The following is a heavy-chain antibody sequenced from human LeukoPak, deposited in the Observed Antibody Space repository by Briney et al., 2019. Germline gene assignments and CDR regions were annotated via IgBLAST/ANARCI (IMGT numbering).Heavy chain of an antibody. CDR3: ARDPGRGGKATMDY. CDR1: GFTFSDSW. D-gene: IGHD1-14*01. Sequence: GGSLRLSCAASGFTFSDSWMNWVRKAPGKGLEWVANIKEDGSVKNYVDSVKGRFTISRDNAKNSLSLQMNSLRVEDTAIYYCARDPGRGGKATMDYWGQGTLVTVSS. CDR2: IKEDGSVK. J-gene: IGHJ4*02. V-gene: IGHV3-7*01.